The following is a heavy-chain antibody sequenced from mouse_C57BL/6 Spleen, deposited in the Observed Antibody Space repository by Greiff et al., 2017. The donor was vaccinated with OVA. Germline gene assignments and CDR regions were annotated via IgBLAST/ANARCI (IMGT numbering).Heavy chain of an antibody. CDR2: INPSNGGT. Sequence: VKLMESGAELVKPGASVKLSCKASGYTFTSYWMHWVKQRPGQGLEWIGNINPSNGGTNYNEKFKSKATLTVDKSSSTAYMQLSSLTSEDSAVYYCAYGDTVVGYFDYWGQGTTLTVSS. CDR3: AYGDTVVGYFDY. J-gene: IGHJ2*01. CDR1: GYTFTSYW. D-gene: IGHD1-1*01. V-gene: IGHV1-53*01.